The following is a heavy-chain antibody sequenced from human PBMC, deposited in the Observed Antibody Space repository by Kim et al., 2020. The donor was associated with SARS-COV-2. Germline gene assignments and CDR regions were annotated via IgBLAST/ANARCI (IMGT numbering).Heavy chain of an antibody. Sequence: SETLSLTCTVSGGSISSSSYYWGWIRQPPGKGLEWIGSIYYSGSTYYNPSLKSRVTISVDTSKNQFSLKLSSVTAADTAVYYCARAPGTYYYDSSGYWFDPWSQGTLVTVSS. CDR2: IYYSGST. V-gene: IGHV4-39*07. CDR1: GGSISSSSYY. J-gene: IGHJ5*02. CDR3: ARAPGTYYYDSSGYWFDP. D-gene: IGHD3-22*01.